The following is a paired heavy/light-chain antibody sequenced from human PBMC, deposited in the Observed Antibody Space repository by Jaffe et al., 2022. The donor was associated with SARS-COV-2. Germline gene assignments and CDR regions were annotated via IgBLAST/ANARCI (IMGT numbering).Light chain of an antibody. J-gene: IGLJ3*02. V-gene: IGLV2-14*03. Sequence: QSALTQSASVSGSPGQSITISCTGTSNDVGAYNFVSWYQHHPGKAPKLIIYDVSYRPSGVSNRFSGSKSGNTASLTLSGLQPEDEADYYCSSYTTRSAVVFGGGTRLTVL. CDR1: SNDVGAYNF. CDR3: SSYTTRSAVV. CDR2: DVS.
Heavy chain of an antibody. CDR3: TRGVGYRALTGSYPRNSGYYYMDV. Sequence: EVQLVESGGGLVQPGGSLRLSCATSGFTFSDYDMHWVRQGPGKGLEWVSTIGSAGDTLYPDSVAGRFAISRDFAKSSLFLQMDSLRAGDTAVYYCTRGVGYRALTGSYPRNSGYYYMDVWGGGTTVTVSS. CDR1: GFTFSDYD. CDR2: IGSAGDT. D-gene: IGHD3-9*01. V-gene: IGHV3-13*01. J-gene: IGHJ6*03.